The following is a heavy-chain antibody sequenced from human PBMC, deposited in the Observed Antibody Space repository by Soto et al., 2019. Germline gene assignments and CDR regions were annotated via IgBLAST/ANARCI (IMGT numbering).Heavy chain of an antibody. J-gene: IGHJ4*02. CDR2: INHSGST. Sequence: SETLTLTCAVDGGSFSGYYWSWIRQPPGKGLEWIGEINHSGSTNYNPSLKSRVTIPVDTSKNQFSLKLSSVTAADTAVYYCARVARWLQPNFDYWGQGTLVTVS. CDR1: GGSFSGYY. CDR3: ARVARWLQPNFDY. D-gene: IGHD5-12*01. V-gene: IGHV4-34*01.